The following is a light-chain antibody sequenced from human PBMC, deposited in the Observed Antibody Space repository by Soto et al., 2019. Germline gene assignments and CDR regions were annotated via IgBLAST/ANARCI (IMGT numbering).Light chain of an antibody. V-gene: IGLV2-11*01. J-gene: IGLJ2*01. CDR1: SSDVGGYNY. CDR3: CSYAGSYTLV. Sequence: QSALTQPRSVSGSPGQSVTISCTGTSSDVGGYNYVSWYQQHPGKAPKLMIYDVSVRPSGVPDRSSGSKSGSTASLTISGLQDDDEADDYCCSYAGSYTLVFGGGTKVTVL. CDR2: DVS.